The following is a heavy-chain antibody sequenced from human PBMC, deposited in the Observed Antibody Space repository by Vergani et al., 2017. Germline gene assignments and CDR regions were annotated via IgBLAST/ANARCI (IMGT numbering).Heavy chain of an antibody. J-gene: IGHJ6*02. V-gene: IGHV3-21*01. Sequence: EVQLVESGGGLVKPGGSLRLSCAASGFTFSSYSMNWDRQAPGKGLEWVSSISSSSSYIYYADSVKGRFTISRDNAKNSLYLQMNSLRAEDTAVYYCARDRGSGMDVWGQGTTVTVSS. CDR2: ISSSSSYI. D-gene: IGHD3-10*01. CDR1: GFTFSSYS. CDR3: ARDRGSGMDV.